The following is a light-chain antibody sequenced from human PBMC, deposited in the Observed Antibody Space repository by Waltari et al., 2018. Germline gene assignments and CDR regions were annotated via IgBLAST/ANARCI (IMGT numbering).Light chain of an antibody. CDR1: SSDVGNYNL. CDR2: EGN. CDR3: CSYAGSTTLV. J-gene: IGLJ2*01. Sequence: QSALTQPASVSGSPGQSITISCIGTSSDVGNYNLVSCYQQYPGKAPKLMVYEGNKRPSGVSSRFSGSKSGNTASLTISGLQAEDEADYHCCSYAGSTTLVFGGGTKLTVL. V-gene: IGLV2-23*01.